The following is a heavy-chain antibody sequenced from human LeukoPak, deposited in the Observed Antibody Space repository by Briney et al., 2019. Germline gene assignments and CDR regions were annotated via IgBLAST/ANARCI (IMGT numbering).Heavy chain of an antibody. CDR2: ISGSGGST. J-gene: IGHJ4*02. Sequence: GGSLRLSCAASGFTFSSYAMSWVRQAPGKGLEWVSAISGSGGSTYYADSVKGRFTTSRDNSKNTLYLQMNSLRAEDTAVYYCAKVRRWLQLLFDYWGQGTLVTVSS. D-gene: IGHD5-24*01. CDR3: AKVRRWLQLLFDY. CDR1: GFTFSSYA. V-gene: IGHV3-23*01.